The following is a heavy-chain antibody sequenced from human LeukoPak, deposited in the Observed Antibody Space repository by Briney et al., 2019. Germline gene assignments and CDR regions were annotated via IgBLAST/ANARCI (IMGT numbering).Heavy chain of an antibody. Sequence: SETLSLTCTVSGGSISSYYWSWIRQPPGKGLEWIGRIYTSGSTNYNPSLKSRVTISVDTSKNQFSLKLSSVTAADTAVYYCARESMVRGVMTYNWFDPWGQGTLVTVSS. CDR1: GGSISSYY. D-gene: IGHD3-10*01. CDR3: ARESMVRGVMTYNWFDP. CDR2: IYTSGST. V-gene: IGHV4-4*08. J-gene: IGHJ5*02.